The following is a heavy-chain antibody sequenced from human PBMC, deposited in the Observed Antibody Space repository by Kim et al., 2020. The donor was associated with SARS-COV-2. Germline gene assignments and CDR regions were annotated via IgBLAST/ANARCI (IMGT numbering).Heavy chain of an antibody. CDR2: IIPILGIA. CDR3: AREYSVVVVAAGPATPRTAFDI. Sequence: SVKVSCKASGGTFSSYAISWVRQAPGQGLEWMGRIIPILGIANYAQKFQGRVTITADKSTSTAYMELSSLRSEDTAVYYCAREYSVVVVAAGPATPRTAFDIWGRGTIVTVSS. V-gene: IGHV1-69*04. J-gene: IGHJ3*02. D-gene: IGHD2-15*01. CDR1: GGTFSSYA.